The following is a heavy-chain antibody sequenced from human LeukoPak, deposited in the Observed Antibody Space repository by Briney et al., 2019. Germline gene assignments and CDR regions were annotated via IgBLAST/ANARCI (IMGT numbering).Heavy chain of an antibody. V-gene: IGHV4-34*01. J-gene: IGHJ5*02. CDR1: GGPFSGYF. CDR3: ARGLGIFGVSWFDP. D-gene: IGHD3-3*01. Sequence: SETLSLTCAVYGGPFSGYFWSWIRQPPGKGLEWNGEINHSGSTNYNPSLKSRVTISVDTSKNQFSLKLRSVTAADTAVYYCARGLGIFGVSWFDPWGQETLVAVSS. CDR2: INHSGST.